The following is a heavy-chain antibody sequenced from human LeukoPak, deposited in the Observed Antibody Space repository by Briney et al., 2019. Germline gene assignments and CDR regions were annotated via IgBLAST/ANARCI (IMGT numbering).Heavy chain of an antibody. CDR2: ISGSSTYI. V-gene: IGHV3-21*01. CDR3: ARDHSSGRYFDF. Sequence: GESLRLSCAASGFXFSSYSINWVRQAPGKGLEWVSSISGSSTYIDYADSVKGRFTISRDNAKNALYLQMDSPRAEDTAVYYCARDHSSGRYFDFWGQGTLVTVSS. CDR1: GFXFSSYS. J-gene: IGHJ4*02. D-gene: IGHD3-22*01.